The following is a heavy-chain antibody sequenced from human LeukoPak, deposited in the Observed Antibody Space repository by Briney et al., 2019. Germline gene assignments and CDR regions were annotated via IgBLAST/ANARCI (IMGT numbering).Heavy chain of an antibody. Sequence: GGSLRLSCAASGFTFSTYAMSWVRQAPGKGLEWVSAISGSGGSTYYADSVKGRFTISRDNSKNTLYLQMNSLRAEDTAVYYCAKSQPIGELEPHFDYWGQGTLVTVSS. CDR2: ISGSGGST. J-gene: IGHJ4*02. D-gene: IGHD1-14*01. V-gene: IGHV3-23*01. CDR3: AKSQPIGELEPHFDY. CDR1: GFTFSTYA.